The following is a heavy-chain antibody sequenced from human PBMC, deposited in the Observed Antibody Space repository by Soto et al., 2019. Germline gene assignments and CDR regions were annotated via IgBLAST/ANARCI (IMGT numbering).Heavy chain of an antibody. CDR3: ARQSSLPIVVVPAATAFDI. CDR1: GGSISSSSYY. CDR2: IYYSGST. V-gene: IGHV4-39*01. J-gene: IGHJ3*02. D-gene: IGHD2-2*01. Sequence: SETLSLTCTVSGGSISSSSYYWGWIRQPPGKGLEWIGSIYYSGSTYYNPSLKSRVTISVDTSKNQFSLKLSSVTAADTAVYYCARQSSLPIVVVPAATAFDIWGQGTMVTVSS.